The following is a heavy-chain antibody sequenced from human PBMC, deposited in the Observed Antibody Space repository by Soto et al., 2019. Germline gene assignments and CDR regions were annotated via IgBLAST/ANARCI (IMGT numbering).Heavy chain of an antibody. CDR1: GFTFSSYA. CDR2: ISGSGGST. D-gene: IGHD5-12*01. Sequence: GGSLRLSCAASGFTFSSYAMSWVRQAPGKGLEWVSAISGSGGSTYYADSVKGRFTISRDNSKNTLYLQMNSLRAEDTAVYYCARAPRGGYFHFDIWGQGTMVTVSS. CDR3: ARAPRGGYFHFDI. J-gene: IGHJ3*02. V-gene: IGHV3-23*01.